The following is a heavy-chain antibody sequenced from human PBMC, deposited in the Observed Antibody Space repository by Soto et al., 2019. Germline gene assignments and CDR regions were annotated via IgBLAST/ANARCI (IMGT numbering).Heavy chain of an antibody. J-gene: IGHJ6*04. CDR3: PKDKGRFGGLPHDAMDL. CDR2: ISYDGSNK. CDR1: GFTFSSYG. V-gene: IGHV3-30*18. D-gene: IGHD3-10*01. Sequence: QVQLVESGGGVVQPGRSLRLSCAASGFTFSSYGMHWVRQAPGKGLEWVAVISYDGSNKYYADSVKGRFTISRDNSKNTCEPQANRLRAAKTIGYYSPKDKGRFGGLPHDAMDLWGEGTRVTKSS.